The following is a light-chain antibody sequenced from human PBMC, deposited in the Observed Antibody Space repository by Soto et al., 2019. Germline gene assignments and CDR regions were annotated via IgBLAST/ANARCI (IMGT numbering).Light chain of an antibody. V-gene: IGKV1-5*03. J-gene: IGKJ4*01. CDR2: EAS. Sequence: IQMTPAPSPPSATVGDRSTHPCRASQSISNWLAWYQQKPGKAPKLLIYEASSLKSGVPSRFSGSGSETDFTLTISSLQPDDFATYYCHQYNAYPLTFGGGTKVDIK. CDR1: QSISNW. CDR3: HQYNAYPLT.